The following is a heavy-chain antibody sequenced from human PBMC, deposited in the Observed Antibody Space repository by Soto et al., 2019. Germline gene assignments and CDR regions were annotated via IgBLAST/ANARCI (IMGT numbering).Heavy chain of an antibody. D-gene: IGHD6-19*01. CDR1: GFTFSSYG. J-gene: IGHJ4*02. CDR3: ARGGPSGWYDY. CDR2: IWYDGSNK. V-gene: IGHV3-33*01. Sequence: QVQLVESGGGVVQPGRSLRLSCAASGFTFSSYGMHWVRQAPGKGLEWVAVIWYDGSNKYYADSVKGRFTISRDNSKNPLYLQMNSLRAEDTPVYYCARGGPSGWYDYWGQGTLVTV.